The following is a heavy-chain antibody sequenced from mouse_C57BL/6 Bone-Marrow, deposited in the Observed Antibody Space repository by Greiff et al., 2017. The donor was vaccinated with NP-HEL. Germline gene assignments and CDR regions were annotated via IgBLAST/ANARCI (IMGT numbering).Heavy chain of an antibody. CDR3: ARDRYSNYLD. Sequence: EVKLMESGGGLVKPGGSLKLSCAASGFTFSSYAMSWVRQTPEKRLEWVATISDGGSYTYYPDNVKGRFTISRDNAKNNLYLQMSHLKSEDTAMYYCARDRYSNYLDWGQGTLVTVSA. J-gene: IGHJ3*01. V-gene: IGHV5-4*01. CDR1: GFTFSSYA. D-gene: IGHD2-5*01. CDR2: ISDGGSYT.